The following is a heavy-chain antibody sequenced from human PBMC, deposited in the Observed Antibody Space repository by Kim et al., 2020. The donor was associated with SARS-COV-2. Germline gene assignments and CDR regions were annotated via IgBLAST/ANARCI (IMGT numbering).Heavy chain of an antibody. V-gene: IGHV3-21*01. D-gene: IGHD5-12*01. Sequence: GGSLRLSCAASGFTFSSYSMNWVRQAPGKGLEWVSSISSSSSYIYYADSVKGRFTISRDNAKNSLYLQMNSLRAEDTAVYYCARVLGGYVQLTYYYYGMDVWGQGTTVTVSS. CDR1: GFTFSSYS. CDR3: ARVLGGYVQLTYYYYGMDV. J-gene: IGHJ6*02. CDR2: ISSSSSYI.